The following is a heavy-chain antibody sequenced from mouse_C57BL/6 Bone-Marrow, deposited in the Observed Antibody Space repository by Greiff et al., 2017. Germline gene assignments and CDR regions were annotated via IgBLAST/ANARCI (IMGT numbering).Heavy chain of an antibody. Sequence: QVQLQQSGPELVKPGASVKISCKASGYAFSSSWMNWVKQRPGKGLEWIGRIYPGDGDTNYKGKFKGKATLTADKSSSTAYMQLSSLTSEDSAVYCCERWACINMGYWGQGTSVTVSS. J-gene: IGHJ4*01. CDR1: GYAFSSSW. D-gene: IGHD1-3*01. CDR3: ERWACINMGY. V-gene: IGHV1-82*01. CDR2: IYPGDGDT.